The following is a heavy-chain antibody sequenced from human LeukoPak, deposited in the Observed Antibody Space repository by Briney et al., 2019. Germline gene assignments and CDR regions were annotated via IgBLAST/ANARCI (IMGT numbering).Heavy chain of an antibody. CDR3: ARVEGQTFYDSSGYRRPLYFDY. D-gene: IGHD3-22*01. CDR1: GGSISSGGYY. V-gene: IGHV4-31*03. J-gene: IGHJ4*02. Sequence: SSETLSLTCTVSGGSISSGGYYWSWIRQHPGKGLEWIGYIYYSGSTYYNPSLKSRVTISVDTSKNQFSLKLSSVTAADTAVYYCARVEGQTFYDSSGYRRPLYFDYWGQGTLVTVSS. CDR2: IYYSGST.